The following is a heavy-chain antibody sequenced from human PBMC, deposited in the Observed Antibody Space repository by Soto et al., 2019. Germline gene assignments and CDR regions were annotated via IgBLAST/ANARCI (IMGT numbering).Heavy chain of an antibody. Sequence: SVKVSCKASRVAFSKFIVTWVRQVPGLGLEWVGGIIPIFGTANYAQKFQGRVTITADESTSTSYMEVNNLRSEDTAVYYCAKVRYSSPMGYYYGMDVWGQGTTVTVSS. J-gene: IGHJ6*02. CDR1: RVAFSKFI. V-gene: IGHV1-69*13. CDR2: IIPIFGTA. D-gene: IGHD6-19*01. CDR3: AKVRYSSPMGYYYGMDV.